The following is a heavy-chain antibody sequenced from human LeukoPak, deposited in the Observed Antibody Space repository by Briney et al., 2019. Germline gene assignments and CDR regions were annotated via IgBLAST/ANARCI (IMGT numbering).Heavy chain of an antibody. V-gene: IGHV3-30*04. CDR2: ISYDGSNK. D-gene: IGHD6-19*01. CDR3: AKYRYSSGWYLPFDY. Sequence: GGSLRLSCAASGFTFNSYAIHWVRQAPGKGLEWVAVISYDGSNKYYAESVKGRFTISRDNSKNTLYLQMNSLRAEDTAVYYCAKYRYSSGWYLPFDYWGQGTLVTVSS. CDR1: GFTFNSYA. J-gene: IGHJ4*02.